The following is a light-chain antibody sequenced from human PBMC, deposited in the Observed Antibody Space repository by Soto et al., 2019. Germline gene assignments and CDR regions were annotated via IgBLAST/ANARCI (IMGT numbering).Light chain of an antibody. J-gene: IGKJ1*01. CDR1: QVMSSW. CDR2: AAS. Sequence: DIQMTQSPSSVSASLGDRVTITFRSSQVMSSWLAWYQQKPGKAPKLLIFAASTLQSGVPSRFSGSGSRTDFTLTITSLQPEDIGTYYCQQTDTLPSTFGQGTKVDIK. V-gene: IGKV1-12*01. CDR3: QQTDTLPST.